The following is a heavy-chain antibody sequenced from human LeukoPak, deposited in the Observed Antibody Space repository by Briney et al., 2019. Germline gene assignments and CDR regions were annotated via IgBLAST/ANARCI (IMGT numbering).Heavy chain of an antibody. J-gene: IGHJ4*02. D-gene: IGHD2-8*01. CDR3: ARDGLGYCTNGVCYTAYYLDY. Sequence: PSETQSLTCAVYGGSFSGYYWSWIRQPPGKGLEWIGEINHSGSTNYNPSLKSRVTISVDTSKNQFSLKLSSVTAADTAVYYCARDGLGYCTNGVCYTAYYLDYWGQGTLVTVSS. V-gene: IGHV4-34*01. CDR1: GGSFSGYY. CDR2: INHSGST.